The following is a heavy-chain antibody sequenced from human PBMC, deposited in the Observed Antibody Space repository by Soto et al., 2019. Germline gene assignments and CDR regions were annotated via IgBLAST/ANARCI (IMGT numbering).Heavy chain of an antibody. CDR2: IIPLSATT. J-gene: IGHJ6*02. CDR1: GGTLSNNA. D-gene: IGHD2-2*01. CDR3: ARGLDDRGIVVVPAANPLYYGMDV. Sequence: QVQLVQSGTEVKKPGSSVKVSCKASGGTLSNNAISWVRQAPGQGLEWMGGIIPLSATTNYAQKFQGRVTITADRSTSTAYMELTSLTSEDTAVYYCARGLDDRGIVVVPAANPLYYGMDVWGQGTTVTVAS. V-gene: IGHV1-69*06.